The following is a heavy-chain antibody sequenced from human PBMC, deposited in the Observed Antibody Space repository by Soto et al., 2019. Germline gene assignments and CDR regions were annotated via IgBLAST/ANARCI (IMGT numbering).Heavy chain of an antibody. Sequence: GASVKVSCKASGYTFTDYYIHWVRLAPGQGLDWMGWINPKSGLTSHAQNFRGRVTMTRDTSISTVYMELNRLTSDDRATYYCARRDRSGSFDYWGQGTQVTVSS. CDR3: ARRDRSGSFDY. V-gene: IGHV1-2*02. D-gene: IGHD5-12*01. CDR2: INPKSGLT. J-gene: IGHJ4*02. CDR1: GYTFTDYY.